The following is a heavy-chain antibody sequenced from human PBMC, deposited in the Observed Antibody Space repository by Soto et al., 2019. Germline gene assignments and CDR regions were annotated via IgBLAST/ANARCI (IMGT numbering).Heavy chain of an antibody. D-gene: IGHD3-22*01. J-gene: IGHJ5*02. CDR2: ISAYNGNT. CDR1: GYTFTSYG. V-gene: IGHV1-18*01. CDR3: ARGGEGYGYYYDSSGYRT. Sequence: QVQLVQSGAEVKKPGASVKVSCKASGYTFTSYGISWVRQAPGQGLEWMGWISAYNGNTNYAQKLQGRVTMTTHTSTSTAYMAVGSLRSDDAAVYYCARGGEGYGYYYDSSGYRTWGQGTLVTVSS.